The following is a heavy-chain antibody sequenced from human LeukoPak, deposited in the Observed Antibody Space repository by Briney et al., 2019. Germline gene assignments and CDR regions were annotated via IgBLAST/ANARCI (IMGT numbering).Heavy chain of an antibody. V-gene: IGHV3-30-3*01. CDR3: ARDHPFIAVAGKNWFDP. Sequence: PGRSLRLSCAASGFTFSSYAMHWVRQAPGKGLEWVAVISYDGSNKYYADSVKGRFTISRDNSKNPLYLQMNSLRAEDTAVYYCARDHPFIAVAGKNWFDPWGQGTLVTVSS. D-gene: IGHD6-19*01. CDR1: GFTFSSYA. J-gene: IGHJ5*02. CDR2: ISYDGSNK.